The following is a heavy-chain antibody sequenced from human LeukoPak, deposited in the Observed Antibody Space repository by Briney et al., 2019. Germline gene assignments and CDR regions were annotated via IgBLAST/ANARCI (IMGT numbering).Heavy chain of an antibody. CDR3: AKDNHPDAFDI. J-gene: IGHJ3*02. V-gene: IGHV3-33*03. CDR1: GFTFRSNG. Sequence: PGRSLRLSCVASGFTFRSNGIHWVRQAPGKGLEWVAYIWHDGTNEHYADSVKGRFTISRDNSKNSLYLHMNSLRTEDTALYYCAKDNHPDAFDIWGQGTMVTVSS. CDR2: IWHDGTNE.